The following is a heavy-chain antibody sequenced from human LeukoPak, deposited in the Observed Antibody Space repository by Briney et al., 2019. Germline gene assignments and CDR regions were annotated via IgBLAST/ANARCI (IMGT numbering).Heavy chain of an antibody. CDR1: GFTFSSYS. V-gene: IGHV3-21*01. Sequence: GSLRLSCAASGFTFSSYSMSWVRQAPGKGLEWVSSISSSRTYIYYADSVKGRFTISRDNAKNSLYLQMNSLRAEDTAVYYCARDMHREAVHYPPDYWGQRTLDTVSS. D-gene: IGHD1-1*01. CDR3: ARDMHREAVHYPPDY. J-gene: IGHJ4*02. CDR2: ISSSRTYI.